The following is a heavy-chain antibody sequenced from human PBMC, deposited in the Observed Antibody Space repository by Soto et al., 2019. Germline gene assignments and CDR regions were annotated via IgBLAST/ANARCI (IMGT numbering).Heavy chain of an antibody. CDR2: IIPIFGTP. V-gene: IGHV1-69*13. CDR3: AREYRSSSGRFDN. Sequence: SVKVSCKAAGGSFSSYAISWVRQAPGQGLEWMGGIIPIFGTPSYAQKFQGRVTITADESTSTAYMELSSLRSEDTAVYYCAREYRSSSGRFDNWGQGTLVTVSS. J-gene: IGHJ4*02. CDR1: GGSFSSYA. D-gene: IGHD6-6*01.